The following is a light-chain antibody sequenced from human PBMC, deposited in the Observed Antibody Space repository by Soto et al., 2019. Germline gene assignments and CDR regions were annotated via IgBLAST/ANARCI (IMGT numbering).Light chain of an antibody. CDR3: QQYRSTPPWT. J-gene: IGKJ1*01. Sequence: EIVLTQSPGTLSLSPGERATLSCRASQSVSSSYLAWYQQKPGQAPRLLIYGASSRATGIPDRFSGSGSGTDFTLNISRLEPEDFAVYYCQQYRSTPPWTFGQGTKVEIK. CDR2: GAS. V-gene: IGKV3-20*01. CDR1: QSVSSSY.